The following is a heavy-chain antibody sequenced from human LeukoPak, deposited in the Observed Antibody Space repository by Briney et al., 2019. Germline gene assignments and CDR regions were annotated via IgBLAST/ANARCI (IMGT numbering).Heavy chain of an antibody. CDR1: GYTFTDYY. CDR2: VDPEDGET. CDR3: ATDRCSSTSCPENWFDP. Sequence: ASVKVSCKVSGYTFTDYYMHWVQQAPGKGLEWMGLVDPEDGETISAEKFQGRVTITADTSTDTAYMELSSLRSEDTAVYYCATDRCSSTSCPENWFDPWGQGTLVTVSS. D-gene: IGHD2-2*01. V-gene: IGHV1-69-2*01. J-gene: IGHJ5*02.